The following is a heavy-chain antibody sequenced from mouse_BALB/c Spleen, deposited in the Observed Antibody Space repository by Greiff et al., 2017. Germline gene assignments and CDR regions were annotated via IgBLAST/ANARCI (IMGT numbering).Heavy chain of an antibody. CDR3: VWLLYDMDY. V-gene: IGHV1-18*01. J-gene: IGHJ4*01. CDR1: GYTLTDYN. CDR2: INPNNGGT. Sequence: EVQLQESGPELVKPGASVKIPCKASGYTLTDYNMDWVKQCLGKSLEWMGDINPNNGGTIYNQKFKGKATLTVDKSSRVAYMGLRSLTSEDTAVYYCVWLLYDMDYWGQGTSVTVAA. D-gene: IGHD2-2*01.